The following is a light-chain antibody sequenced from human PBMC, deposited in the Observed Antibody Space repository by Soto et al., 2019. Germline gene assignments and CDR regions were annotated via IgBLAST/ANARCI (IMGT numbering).Light chain of an antibody. CDR3: QHYDSHRGS. Sequence: DIQMTQSPSFMSASVGDTVTISCRASQSVGTWLAWYQQKPGQAPKLLVFEASTLQRGVPSRFSGSGSGTDFTLTIRGLQPDDFATYYCQHYDSHRGSFGQGTKLEIK. V-gene: IGKV1-5*01. CDR2: EAS. J-gene: IGKJ2*01. CDR1: QSVGTW.